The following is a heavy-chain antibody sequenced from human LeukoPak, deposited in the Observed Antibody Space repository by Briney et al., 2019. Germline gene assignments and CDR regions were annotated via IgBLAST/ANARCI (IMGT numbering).Heavy chain of an antibody. CDR1: GYTFTSYD. V-gene: IGHV1-69*05. D-gene: IGHD3-3*01. CDR3: ARGIFWSGYYLDY. CDR2: IIPIFGTA. J-gene: IGHJ4*02. Sequence: SVKVSCKASGYTFTSYDINWVRQAPGQGLEWMGRIIPIFGTANYAQKFQGRVTITTDESTSTAYMELSSLRSEDTAVYYCARGIFWSGYYLDYWGQGTLVTVSS.